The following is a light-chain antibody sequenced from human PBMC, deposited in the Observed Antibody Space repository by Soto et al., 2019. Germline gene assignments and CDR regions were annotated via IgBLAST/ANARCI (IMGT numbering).Light chain of an antibody. CDR2: GAS. J-gene: IGKJ1*01. CDR1: QSVSSSY. V-gene: IGKV3D-7*01. Sequence: EIVMTQSPATLSLSPGERATLSCRASQSVSSSYLSWYQQSPGQAPRLLIYGASIRATGIPARFSGSGSGTAFTLTISSLQPEDFAVYYCQQDYNLPWTFGQGTKVEIK. CDR3: QQDYNLPWT.